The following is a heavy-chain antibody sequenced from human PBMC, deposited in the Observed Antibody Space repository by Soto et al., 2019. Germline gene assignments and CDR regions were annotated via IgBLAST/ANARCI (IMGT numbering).Heavy chain of an antibody. Sequence: LRLSCAASGFTFSSYAMSWVRQAPGKGLEWVSAISGSGGSTYYADSVKGRFTISRDNSKNTLYLQMNSLRAEDTAVYYCAKVCRPIYDTTDAFDIWGQGTMVTVSS. CDR2: ISGSGGST. CDR3: AKVCRPIYDTTDAFDI. CDR1: GFTFSSYA. J-gene: IGHJ3*02. V-gene: IGHV3-23*01. D-gene: IGHD3-22*01.